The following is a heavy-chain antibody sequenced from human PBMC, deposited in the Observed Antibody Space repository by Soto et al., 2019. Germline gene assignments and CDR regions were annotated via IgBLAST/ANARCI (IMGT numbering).Heavy chain of an antibody. CDR1: GGTFSSYA. Sequence: SVKVSCKTSGGTFSSYAINWVRQAPGQGLEWMGGIIPIFGTANYAQKFQGRVTITADKSTSTAYMELSSLRSEDTAVYYCARDSGDSGSYYDYFVYWGQGTLVTVSS. J-gene: IGHJ4*02. D-gene: IGHD1-26*01. CDR2: IIPIFGTA. V-gene: IGHV1-69*06. CDR3: ARDSGDSGSYYDYFVY.